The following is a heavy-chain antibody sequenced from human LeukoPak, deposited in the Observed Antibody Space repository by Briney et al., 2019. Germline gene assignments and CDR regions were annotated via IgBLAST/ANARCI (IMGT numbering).Heavy chain of an antibody. CDR3: ARGPYYYDSSGYYLPGLFDY. D-gene: IGHD3-22*01. Sequence: ASVKVSCKASGGTFSSYAISWVRQAPGQGLEWMGRIIPIFGTANYAQKFQGRVTITTDESTSTAYMELSSLRSEDTAVYYCARGPYYYDSSGYYLPGLFDYWGQGTLVTVSS. CDR1: GGTFSSYA. V-gene: IGHV1-69*05. J-gene: IGHJ4*02. CDR2: IIPIFGTA.